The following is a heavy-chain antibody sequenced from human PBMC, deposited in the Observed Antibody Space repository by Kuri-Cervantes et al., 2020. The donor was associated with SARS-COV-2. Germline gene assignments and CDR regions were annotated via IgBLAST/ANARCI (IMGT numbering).Heavy chain of an antibody. CDR1: GFTFSNAW. Sequence: GGSLRLSCAASGFTFSNAWMSWVRQAPGKGLEWVGRIKSKTDGGTTDYAAPVKGRFTISRDDSKNTLYLQMNSLRAEDTAVYYCARAWFGELLGYFDYWGQGTLVTVSS. CDR3: ARAWFGELLGYFDY. D-gene: IGHD3-10*01. CDR2: IKSKTDGGTT. V-gene: IGHV3-15*01. J-gene: IGHJ4*02.